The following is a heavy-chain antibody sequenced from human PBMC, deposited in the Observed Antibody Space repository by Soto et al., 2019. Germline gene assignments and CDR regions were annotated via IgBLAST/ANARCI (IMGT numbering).Heavy chain of an antibody. V-gene: IGHV2-5*02. D-gene: IGHD3-16*01. Sequence: QITLKESGPTLVKPTQTLTLTCTLSGFSLTTREVGVGWIRQPPGKALEWLGVIYWDDDKRYSPSLKSRLTITQDPAKIQVVLTLTNMDPVDTSTYYWASWFGRHIRGHDEFDVWGHGTMITVSS. CDR3: ASWFGRHIRGHDEFDV. J-gene: IGHJ3*01. CDR2: IYWDDDK. CDR1: GFSLTTREVG.